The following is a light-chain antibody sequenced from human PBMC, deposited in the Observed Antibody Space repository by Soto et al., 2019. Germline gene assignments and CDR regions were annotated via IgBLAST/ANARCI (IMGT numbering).Light chain of an antibody. CDR3: QQYSSYPT. Sequence: DIQMTQSPSSLSASVGDRVIITCRASQDIGMWLAWYQQKPGKAPQSLIYAASSLQIRVPSRFTGSGSGTDFTLTISNLQAEDLATYYCQQYSSYPTFGGGTKVEIK. CDR2: AAS. CDR1: QDIGMW. J-gene: IGKJ4*01. V-gene: IGKV1D-16*01.